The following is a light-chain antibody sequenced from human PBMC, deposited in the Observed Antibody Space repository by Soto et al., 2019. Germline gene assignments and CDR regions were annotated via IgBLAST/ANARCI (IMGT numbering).Light chain of an antibody. V-gene: IGKV1-33*01. CDR3: QQYDNPPFT. CDR1: QDISKF. CDR2: EAS. J-gene: IGKJ2*01. Sequence: DIQMTQSPSSLSASVGDRVTITCQASQDISKFLNWYQVKPGKAPKLLVYEASSLETGVPSVFGGGGSGTDFYLTITSLRPEDIATYYCQQYDNPPFTFGLGTKLEIK.